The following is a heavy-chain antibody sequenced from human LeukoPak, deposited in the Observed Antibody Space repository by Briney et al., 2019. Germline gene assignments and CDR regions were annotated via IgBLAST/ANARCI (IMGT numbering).Heavy chain of an antibody. Sequence: PSEALSLTCTVSGGSISSYYWSWIRQPPGKGLEWIGYIYYSPSLKSRLTISVDTSKNQFSLKLSSGTAADPAVYYCARTYGSSGLGYFDLWGRGTLVTVSS. D-gene: IGHD6-13*01. V-gene: IGHV4-59*01. CDR3: ARTYGSSGLGYFDL. CDR2: IYYS. J-gene: IGHJ2*01. CDR1: GGSISSYY.